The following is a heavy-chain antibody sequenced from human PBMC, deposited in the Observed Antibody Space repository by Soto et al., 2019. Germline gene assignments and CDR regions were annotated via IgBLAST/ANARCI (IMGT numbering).Heavy chain of an antibody. Sequence: QLQLQESGPGLVTPSETLSLICTVSGGSINSISYYWGWIRQPPGKGLEWIGTISYSGNAYYNPSLQSRLTISVDTSKKQFSLQLTSVTAADSAVYYCARQPRMMYADYFDYWGQGTLVTVSS. CDR3: ARQPRMMYADYFDY. CDR2: ISYSGNA. CDR1: GGSINSISYY. D-gene: IGHD2-8*01. V-gene: IGHV4-39*01. J-gene: IGHJ4*02.